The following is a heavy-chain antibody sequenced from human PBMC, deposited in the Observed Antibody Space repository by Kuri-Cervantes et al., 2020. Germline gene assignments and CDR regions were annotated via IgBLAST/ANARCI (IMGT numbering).Heavy chain of an antibody. CDR2: INSGGNT. CDR3: ARDGAAAGTSEAYYYYGMDV. V-gene: IGHV3-23*01. D-gene: IGHD6-13*01. J-gene: IGHJ6*02. CDR1: GFTFTNFA. Sequence: GESLKISCAASGFTFTNFAMTWVRQAPGKGLEWVSTINSGGNTYYADSVKGRFTISRDNSKNTLYLQMNSLRAEDTAVYYCARDGAAAGTSEAYYYYGMDVWGQGTTVTVSS.